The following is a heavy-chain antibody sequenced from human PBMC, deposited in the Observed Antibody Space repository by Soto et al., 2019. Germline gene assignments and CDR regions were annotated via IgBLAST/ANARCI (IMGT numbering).Heavy chain of an antibody. J-gene: IGHJ5*02. Sequence: LSLTCAVYGGSFSGYYWSWIRQPPGKGLEWIGEINHSGSTNYNPSLKSRVTISVDTSKNQFSLKLSSVTAADTAVYYCAREIFGVVISWFDPWGQGTLVTVSS. V-gene: IGHV4-34*01. CDR1: GGSFSGYY. CDR2: INHSGST. CDR3: AREIFGVVISWFDP. D-gene: IGHD3-3*01.